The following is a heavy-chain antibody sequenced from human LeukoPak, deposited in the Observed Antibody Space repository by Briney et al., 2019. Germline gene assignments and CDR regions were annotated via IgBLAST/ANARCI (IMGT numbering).Heavy chain of an antibody. V-gene: IGHV3-11*04. CDR1: GFTFSDYY. J-gene: IGHJ6*03. D-gene: IGHD2-15*01. Sequence: GGSLRLSCAASGFTFSDYYMSWIRQAPGKGLEWVSYISNSGSTIYYADSVKGRFTISRDNAKNSLFLQMNSLRAEDTAVYYCARPHGGYQYYYYYMDVWGKGTTVTVSS. CDR2: ISNSGSTI. CDR3: ARPHGGYQYYYYYMDV.